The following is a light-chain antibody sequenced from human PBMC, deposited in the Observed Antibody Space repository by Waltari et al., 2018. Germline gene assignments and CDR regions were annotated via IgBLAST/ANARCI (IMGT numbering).Light chain of an antibody. J-gene: IGKJ4*01. CDR3: QQRGRWPLT. Sequence: EIVLTQSPATLPLSPGERATLSCSASQSVSGYLAWYQQKPRQAPRLLIYDISKRVTGIPARFSGSGSGTDFTLTISSLEPEDFAVYYCQQRGRWPLTFGGGTKVEIK. CDR1: QSVSGY. V-gene: IGKV3-11*01. CDR2: DIS.